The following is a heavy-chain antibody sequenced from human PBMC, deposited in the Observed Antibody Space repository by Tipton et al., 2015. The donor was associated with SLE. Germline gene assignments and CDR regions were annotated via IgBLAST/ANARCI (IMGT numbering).Heavy chain of an antibody. J-gene: IGHJ2*01. CDR2: VNHSGGT. V-gene: IGHV4-34*01. CDR3: AGLKWDLTARGWYFGL. D-gene: IGHD1-26*01. CDR1: GVSFRSYY. Sequence: TLSLTCGVKGVSFRSYYWSWVRQSPGKGLEWIGEVNHSGGTVYNPSLKSRVTISPDTSKSQFSLKLSSVTAADTAVYYCAGLKWDLTARGWYFGLWGRGTLVTVSS.